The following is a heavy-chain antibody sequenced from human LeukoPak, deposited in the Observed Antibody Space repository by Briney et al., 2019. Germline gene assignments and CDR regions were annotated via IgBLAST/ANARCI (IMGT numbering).Heavy chain of an antibody. Sequence: GGSLRLSCAASGFTFSSYAMSWVRQAPGKGLEWVSAISGGVGSTYYADSVKGRFTISRDNSKNTLYLQMNSLRAEDTAVYYCAKDRSYYYDSSGTYYFDYWGQGTLVTVSS. CDR1: GFTFSSYA. D-gene: IGHD3-22*01. J-gene: IGHJ4*02. CDR2: ISGGVGST. CDR3: AKDRSYYYDSSGTYYFDY. V-gene: IGHV3-23*01.